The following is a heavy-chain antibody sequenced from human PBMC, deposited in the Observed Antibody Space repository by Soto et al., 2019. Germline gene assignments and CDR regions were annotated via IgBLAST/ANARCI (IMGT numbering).Heavy chain of an antibody. CDR3: ARDLMRDWFDP. Sequence: GGSLRLSCAASGFTFSSYGMHWVRQAPGKGLEWVAVIWYDGSNKYYADSVKGRFTISRDNSKNTLYLQMNSLRAEDTAVYYCARDLMRDWFDPWGQGTLVTVSS. D-gene: IGHD3-9*01. CDR2: IWYDGSNK. CDR1: GFTFSSYG. V-gene: IGHV3-33*01. J-gene: IGHJ5*02.